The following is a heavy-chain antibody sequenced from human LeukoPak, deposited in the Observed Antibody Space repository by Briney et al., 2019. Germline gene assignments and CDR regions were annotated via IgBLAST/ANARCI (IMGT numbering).Heavy chain of an antibody. CDR2: ISGSGGSA. D-gene: IGHD3-10*01. J-gene: IGHJ5*02. CDR3: AKEPLPAYSGA. V-gene: IGHV3-23*01. CDR1: GFTFSSYA. Sequence: GGSLRLSCAASGFTFSSYAMSWVRQAPGNGLEWVSVISGSGGSAYYADSVKGRFTISRDNSKSTLYLQMNSLRAEDTAVYYCAKEPLPAYSGAWGQGTLVTVSS.